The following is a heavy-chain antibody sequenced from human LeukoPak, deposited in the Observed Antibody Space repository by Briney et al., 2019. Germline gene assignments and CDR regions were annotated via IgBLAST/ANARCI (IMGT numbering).Heavy chain of an antibody. CDR1: GYTFTTYW. Sequence: GESLKISCKGSGYTFTTYWIGWVRQMPGKGLEWMGIIYPGDSDTRSSPSFQGQVTISADKSISTAYLQWSSLKASDTAMYYCARRGSLGYCSSTNCRDAFDIWGQGTMVTVSS. CDR2: IYPGDSDT. CDR3: ARRGSLGYCSSTNCRDAFDI. V-gene: IGHV5-51*01. J-gene: IGHJ3*02. D-gene: IGHD2-2*01.